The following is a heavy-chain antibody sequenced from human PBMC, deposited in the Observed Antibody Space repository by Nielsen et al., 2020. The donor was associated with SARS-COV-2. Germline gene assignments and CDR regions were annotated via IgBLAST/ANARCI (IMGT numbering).Heavy chain of an antibody. J-gene: IGHJ6*02. Sequence: GGSLRLSCAASGFTFSSYGMHWVRQAPGKGLEWVSSISGSGGSTYYADSVKGRFTISRDTSKNTLYLQMNSLRAEDTAVYYCAKEISYGYWYYGMDVWGQGTTVTVSS. CDR1: GFTFSSYG. V-gene: IGHV3-23*01. D-gene: IGHD5-18*01. CDR3: AKEISYGYWYYGMDV. CDR2: ISGSGGST.